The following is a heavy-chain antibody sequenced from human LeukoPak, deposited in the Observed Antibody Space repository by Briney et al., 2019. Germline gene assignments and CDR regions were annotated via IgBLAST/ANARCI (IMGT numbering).Heavy chain of an antibody. CDR1: GFTFSSYA. CDR3: AKSRRIVVVPAAVDY. J-gene: IGHJ4*02. D-gene: IGHD2-2*01. CDR2: ISGSGGST. Sequence: GGSLRPSCAASGFTFSSYAMSWVRQAPGKGLEWVSAISGSGGSTYYADSVKGRFTISRDNSKNTLYLQMNSLRAEDTAVYYCAKSRRIVVVPAAVDYWGQGTLVTVSS. V-gene: IGHV3-23*01.